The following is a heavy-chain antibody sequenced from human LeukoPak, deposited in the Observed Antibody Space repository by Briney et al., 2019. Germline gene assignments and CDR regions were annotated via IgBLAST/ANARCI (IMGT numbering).Heavy chain of an antibody. CDR1: GFTFSNHG. V-gene: IGHV3-23*01. D-gene: IGHD2-8*02. Sequence: GGSLRLSCAASGFTFSNHGMSWVRQAPGKGLEWVSSIGGGGGTTHYADSVKGRFTISRDNLKNTLYLQMNSLRAEDTAVYYCAKSPGYWAHDNWGQGTLVIVSS. CDR2: IGGGGGTT. J-gene: IGHJ4*02. CDR3: AKSPGYWAHDN.